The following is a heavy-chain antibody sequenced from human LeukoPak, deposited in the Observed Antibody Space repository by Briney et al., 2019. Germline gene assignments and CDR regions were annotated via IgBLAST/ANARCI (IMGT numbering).Heavy chain of an antibody. Sequence: PSETLSLTCSVSGASLNINSYYWHWIRQPPGKGLEWIGSITYGGTTNYNPSVKSRVTVSLDTSKNQISLKLSSVTAADTAIYYCARVYTVMGATTVDHYHYYMDVWGKGTTVTVSS. J-gene: IGHJ6*03. CDR3: ARVYTVMGATTVDHYHYYMDV. D-gene: IGHD5-18*01. CDR2: ITYGGTT. V-gene: IGHV4-39*07. CDR1: GASLNINSYY.